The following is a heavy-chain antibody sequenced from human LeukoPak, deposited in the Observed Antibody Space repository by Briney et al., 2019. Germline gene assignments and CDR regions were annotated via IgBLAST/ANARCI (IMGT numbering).Heavy chain of an antibody. J-gene: IGHJ4*02. CDR1: GGSISSYY. D-gene: IGHD4-4*01. CDR3: AGGWLTIDY. V-gene: IGHV4-59*01. Sequence: SETLSLTCTVSGGSISSYYWSWIRQPPGKGLEWIGYIYYSGSTNYNPSLKSRVTISVDTSKNQFSLKLSSVTAADTAVYYCAGGWLTIDYWGQGTLVTVSS. CDR2: IYYSGST.